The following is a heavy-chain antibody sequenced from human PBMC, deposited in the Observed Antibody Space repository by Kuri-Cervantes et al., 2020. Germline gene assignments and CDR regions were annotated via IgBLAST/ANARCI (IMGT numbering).Heavy chain of an antibody. CDR3: PREELLGDFDY. D-gene: IGHD3-16*01. CDR2: IFYSGST. J-gene: IGHJ4*02. CDR1: GGSISSYD. Sequence: GSLRPSCTVSGGSISSYDWTWIRQSPGKGLECIGHIFYSGSTNYNPSPKSRDTISVDTSKNQFSLKMTSVSAADTAVYYYPREELLGDFDYWGQGTLVTVSS. V-gene: IGHV4-59*01.